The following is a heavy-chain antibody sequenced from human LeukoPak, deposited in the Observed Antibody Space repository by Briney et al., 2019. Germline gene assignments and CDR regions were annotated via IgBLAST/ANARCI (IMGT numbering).Heavy chain of an antibody. CDR3: ARAKVVVVHPNWFDP. D-gene: IGHD3-22*01. V-gene: IGHV1-2*02. CDR2: INPNSGGT. Sequence: GASVKVSCRGSGYTFTGYYMHWVRQAPGQGLEWMGWINPNSGGTNYAQKFQGRVTMTRDTSISTAYMELSRLRSDDTAVYYCARAKVVVVHPNWFDPWGQGTLVTVSS. J-gene: IGHJ5*02. CDR1: GYTFTGYY.